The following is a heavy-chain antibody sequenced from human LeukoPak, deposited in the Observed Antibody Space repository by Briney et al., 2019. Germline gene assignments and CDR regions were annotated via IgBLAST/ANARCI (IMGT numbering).Heavy chain of an antibody. CDR1: GFTFSSYA. CDR3: ARDLFAFGTSLTLFSMEP. V-gene: IGHV3-30*04. J-gene: IGHJ5*02. Sequence: GSLRLSCAASGFTFSSYAMHWVRQAPGKGLEWVAVISYDGSNKYYVDSVKGRFTISRNNSKNTLYLQMNSLRAEDTAVYYCARDLFAFGTSLTLFSMEPWGQGTLVTVSS. CDR2: ISYDGSNK. D-gene: IGHD3-10*02.